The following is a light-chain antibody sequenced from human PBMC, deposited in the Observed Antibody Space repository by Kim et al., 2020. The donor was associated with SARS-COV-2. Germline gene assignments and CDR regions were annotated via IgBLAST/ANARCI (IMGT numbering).Light chain of an antibody. CDR1: SIGGKV. CDR3: QVWDSTSDHWV. V-gene: IGLV3-21*04. Sequence: PGKTARGTGGGDSIGGKVVHGYRQTPGQAPVLVIYYDSDRPSGIPERFSGSNSGNTATLTVSGVEAGDEADYYCQVWDSTSDHWVFGGGTQLTVL. CDR2: YDS. J-gene: IGLJ3*02.